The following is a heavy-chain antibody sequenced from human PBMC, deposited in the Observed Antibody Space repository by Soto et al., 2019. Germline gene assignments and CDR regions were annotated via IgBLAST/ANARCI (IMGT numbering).Heavy chain of an antibody. J-gene: IGHJ4*02. D-gene: IGHD6-13*01. CDR1: GGSISSGGYS. CDR3: ARGQQLVRNY. Sequence: TSETLSLTCAVSGGSISSGGYSWSWIRQPPGKGLEWIGYIYHSGSTYYNPSLKSRVTISVDRSKNQFSLKLSSVTAADTAVYYCARGQQLVRNYWGQGTLVTVSS. V-gene: IGHV4-30-2*01. CDR2: IYHSGST.